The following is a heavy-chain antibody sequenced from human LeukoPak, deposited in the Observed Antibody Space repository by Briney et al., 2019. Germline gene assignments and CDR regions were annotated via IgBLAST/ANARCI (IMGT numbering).Heavy chain of an antibody. CDR1: GGTFSSYA. V-gene: IGHV1-69*05. J-gene: IGHJ4*02. CDR2: IIPIFGTA. Sequence: ASVKVSCKASGGTFSSYAISWVRQAPGQGLEWMGGIIPIFGTANYAQNFQGRVTITTDESTSTAYMELSSLRSEDTAVYYCASILDSSGYLDYWGQGTLVTVSS. CDR3: ASILDSSGYLDY. D-gene: IGHD3-22*01.